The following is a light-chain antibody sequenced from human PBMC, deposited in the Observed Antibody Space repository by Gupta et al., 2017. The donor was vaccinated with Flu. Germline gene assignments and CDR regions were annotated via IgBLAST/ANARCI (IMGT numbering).Light chain of an antibody. V-gene: IGKV3-20*01. CDR1: NHDSASS. J-gene: IGKJ3*01. CDR2: GAS. Sequence: TTTVCRPTNHDSASSLAWYQQKPGQRPRLLIYGASTRATGIPDRFSGSGSGTDFTLTISSLEPEDFAVYFCLQQSSWPRFAFGPGTKVDIK. CDR3: LQQSSWPRFA.